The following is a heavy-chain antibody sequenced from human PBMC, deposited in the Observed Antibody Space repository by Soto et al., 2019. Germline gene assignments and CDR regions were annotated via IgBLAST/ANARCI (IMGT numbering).Heavy chain of an antibody. CDR1: GFTFSSYS. V-gene: IGHV3-48*01. D-gene: IGHD3-10*01. CDR2: ISSSSSTI. CDR3: ASKGYYYGSGSYSYYFDY. J-gene: IGHJ4*02. Sequence: EVQLVESGGGLVQPGGSLRLSCAASGFTFSSYSMNWVRQAPGKGLQWVSYISSSSSTIYYADSVKGRFTNSRDNAKNSLYLQMNSLRAEDTAVYYCASKGYYYGSGSYSYYFDYWGPGTLVTVSS.